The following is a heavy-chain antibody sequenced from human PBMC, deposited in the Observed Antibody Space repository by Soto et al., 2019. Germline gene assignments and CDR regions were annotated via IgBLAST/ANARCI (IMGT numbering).Heavy chain of an antibody. V-gene: IGHV3-53*01. CDR2: IYSGGSS. CDR3: ARLGPYGSESYSFRYNWFDP. Sequence: GGSLRLSCTTSGFTVSSSHMSWVRQAPGKGLEWVSVIYSGGSSYYAVSVQGRFTISRDNSKNTVYLQMNSLRGEDTAMYYCARLGPYGSESYSFRYNWFDPWGQGTLVTVSS. J-gene: IGHJ5*02. CDR1: GFTVSSSH. D-gene: IGHD3-10*01.